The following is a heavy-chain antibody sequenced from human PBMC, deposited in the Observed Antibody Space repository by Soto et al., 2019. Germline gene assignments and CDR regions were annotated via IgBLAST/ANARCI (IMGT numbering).Heavy chain of an antibody. D-gene: IGHD2-15*01. CDR1: GLTFSNVW. CDR2: IKSKTDGGTT. V-gene: IGHV3-15*07. J-gene: IGHJ4*02. Sequence: VQLVESGGGFVKPGGSLRLSCAASGLTFSNVWMNWVRQAPGKGLEWVGHIKSKTDGGTTDYAAPVKGRFTISRDDSKNTLYLQMTSLKLDDTGVYYCTPDIWPYSQSDYWGQGTLVTVSP. CDR3: TPDIWPYSQSDY.